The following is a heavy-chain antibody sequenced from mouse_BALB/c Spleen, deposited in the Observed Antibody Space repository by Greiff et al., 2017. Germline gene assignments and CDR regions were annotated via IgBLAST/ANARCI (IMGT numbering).Heavy chain of an antibody. J-gene: IGHJ2*01. CDR2: ISTYYGDA. CDR1: GYTFTDYA. D-gene: IGHD4-1*01. Sequence: QVQLQQSGAELVRPGVSVKISCKGSGYTFTDYAMHWVKQSHAKSLEWIGVISTYYGDASYNQKFKGKATMTVDKSSSTAYMELARLTSEDSAIYYCARSGTGTIDYWGQGTTLTVAS. CDR3: ARSGTGTIDY. V-gene: IGHV1S137*01.